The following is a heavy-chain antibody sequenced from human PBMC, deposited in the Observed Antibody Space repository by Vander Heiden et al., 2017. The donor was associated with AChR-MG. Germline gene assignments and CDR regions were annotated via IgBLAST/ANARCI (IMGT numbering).Heavy chain of an antibody. CDR1: GFTFDDYA. V-gene: IGHV3-9*01. Sequence: EVQLVESGGGFVQPGRSLRLSCAASGFTFDDYAMHWVRQAPGKGLEWVSGISWNSGNRAYADSVKGRFTISRDNAKNSLYLEMKGLRVEDTAFYYCAKDIDVGLGNYLCEYWGQGTLGTVSP. J-gene: IGHJ4*02. CDR3: AKDIDVGLGNYLCEY. CDR2: ISWNSGNR. D-gene: IGHD3-16*01.